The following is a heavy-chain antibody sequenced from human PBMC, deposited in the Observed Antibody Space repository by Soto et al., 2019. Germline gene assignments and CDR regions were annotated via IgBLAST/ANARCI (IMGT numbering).Heavy chain of an antibody. D-gene: IGHD5-18*01. CDR2: IRSSSSTI. CDR3: ARDMSLMVSHWEDWYFDL. CDR1: GFNFSSYS. Sequence: EVQLVESGGCLVQPGGSLRLSCAASGFNFSSYSMNWVRQAPGKGLEWVSFIRSSSSTIYYSDSVKGRFTISRDKAKNSLNLQMNSLRAEDTAVYYCARDMSLMVSHWEDWYFDLWGRGTLVTVSS. V-gene: IGHV3-48*01. J-gene: IGHJ2*01.